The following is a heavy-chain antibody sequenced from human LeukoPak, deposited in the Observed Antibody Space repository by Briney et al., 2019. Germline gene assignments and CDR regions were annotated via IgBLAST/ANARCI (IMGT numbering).Heavy chain of an antibody. V-gene: IGHV1-69*01. D-gene: IGHD2-2*01. CDR2: IVPIFGTA. CDR3: ARETVVVPAAPWGYFDY. Sequence: SVKVSCKASGGTFSSYAISWVRQAPGQGLEWMGGIVPIFGTANYAQKFQGRVTITADESTSTAYMELSSLRSEDTAVYYCARETVVVPAAPWGYFDYWGQGTLVTVSS. J-gene: IGHJ4*02. CDR1: GGTFSSYA.